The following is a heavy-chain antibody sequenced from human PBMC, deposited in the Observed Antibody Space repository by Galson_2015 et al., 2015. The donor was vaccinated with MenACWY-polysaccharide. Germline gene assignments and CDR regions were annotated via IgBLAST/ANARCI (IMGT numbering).Heavy chain of an antibody. CDR3: AREPAALPVDY. CDR2: ISSGGTTI. V-gene: IGHV3-48*03. J-gene: IGHJ4*02. D-gene: IGHD2-2*02. CDR1: GFTFSSYN. Sequence: SMRLACAASGFTFSSYNMNWVRQAPGEGVEWISYISSGGTTIYYADYVKGRFTTSRDNAKNSLYLQMNDLRDEDTAVYYCAREPAALPVDYWGQGTLVTVSS.